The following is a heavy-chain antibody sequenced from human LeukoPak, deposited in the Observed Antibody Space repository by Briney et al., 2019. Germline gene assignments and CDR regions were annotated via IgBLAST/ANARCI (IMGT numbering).Heavy chain of an antibody. CDR2: INWSGGST. Sequence: PGGSLRLSCATSGFSFDDYGMSWVRQAPGKGLEWVSGINWSGGSTGYADSVKGRFTISRDNAKNSLSLQMNSLRAEDTAVYYCARDGHGADAFDIWGQGTMVTVSS. CDR1: GFSFDDYG. J-gene: IGHJ3*02. V-gene: IGHV3-20*04. D-gene: IGHD3-10*01. CDR3: ARDGHGADAFDI.